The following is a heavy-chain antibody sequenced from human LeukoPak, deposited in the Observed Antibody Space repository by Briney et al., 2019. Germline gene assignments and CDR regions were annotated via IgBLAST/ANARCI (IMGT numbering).Heavy chain of an antibody. V-gene: IGHV4-34*01. J-gene: IGHJ4*02. D-gene: IGHD6-13*01. CDR3: ARGGFSSWPFDY. Sequence: SETLSLTCTVSGVSISSYYWSWIRQPPGKGLEWIGEINHSGSTNYNPSLKSRVTISVDTSKNQFSLKLSSVTAADTAVYYCARGGFSSWPFDYWGQGTLVTVSS. CDR1: GVSISSYY. CDR2: INHSGST.